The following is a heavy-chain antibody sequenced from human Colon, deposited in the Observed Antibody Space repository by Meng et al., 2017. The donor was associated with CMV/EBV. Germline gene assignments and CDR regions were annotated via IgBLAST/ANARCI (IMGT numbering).Heavy chain of an antibody. V-gene: IGHV3-21*01. CDR2: ISSGSSDI. Sequence: GESLKISCAASGFTFSTYNMNWVRQAPGKGLEWVSSISSGSSDIYYADSVKGRFTISRDNSKNTLYLQMNSLRAEDTAVYYCARTQARNIVVVPAAVLYWGQGTLVTVSS. CDR1: GFTFSTYN. D-gene: IGHD2-2*01. CDR3: ARTQARNIVVVPAAVLY. J-gene: IGHJ4*02.